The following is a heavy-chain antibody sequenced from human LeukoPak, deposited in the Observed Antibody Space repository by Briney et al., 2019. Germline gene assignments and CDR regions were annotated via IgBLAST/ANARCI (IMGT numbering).Heavy chain of an antibody. D-gene: IGHD6-6*01. Sequence: GSSVKVSCKASGGTFSSYAISWVRQAPGQGLEWMGGIIPIFGTANYAQKFQGRVTITADESTSTAYMELSSLRSEDTAVYYCAADQRVYSSSYWYFDLWGRGTLVTVSS. CDR2: IIPIFGTA. CDR1: GGTFSSYA. J-gene: IGHJ2*01. CDR3: AADQRVYSSSYWYFDL. V-gene: IGHV1-69*01.